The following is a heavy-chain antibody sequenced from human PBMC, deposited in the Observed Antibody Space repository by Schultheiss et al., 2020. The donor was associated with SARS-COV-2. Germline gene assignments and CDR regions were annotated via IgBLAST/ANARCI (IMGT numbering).Heavy chain of an antibody. D-gene: IGHD3-3*01. CDR1: GFTFGDYA. J-gene: IGHJ6*03. CDR2: IKSKTDGGTT. CDR3: TTGGIVDYDFWSGYGGYYYMDV. Sequence: GGSLRLSCTASGFTFGDYAMSWFHQAPGKGLEWVGRIKSKTDGGTTDYAAPVKGRFTISRDDSKNTLYLQMNSLKTEDTAVYYCTTGGIVDYDFWSGYGGYYYMDVWGKGTTVTVSS. V-gene: IGHV3-15*01.